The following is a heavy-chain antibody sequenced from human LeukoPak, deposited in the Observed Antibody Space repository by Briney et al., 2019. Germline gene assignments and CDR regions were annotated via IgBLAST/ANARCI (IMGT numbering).Heavy chain of an antibody. D-gene: IGHD4-17*01. CDR2: ISSSSSTI. CDR3: ARDKYGDYGIDH. V-gene: IGHV3-48*04. J-gene: IGHJ4*02. Sequence: PGGSLRLSCAASGFTLSTDSMNWVRQAPGKGLEWISYISSSSSTIYYADSVKGRFTISRDNAKNSLYLQMNSLRVEDTAVYYCARDKYGDYGIDHWGQGTLVTVSS. CDR1: GFTLSTDS.